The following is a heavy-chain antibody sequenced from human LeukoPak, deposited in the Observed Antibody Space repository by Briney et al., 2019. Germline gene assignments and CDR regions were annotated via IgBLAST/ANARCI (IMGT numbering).Heavy chain of an antibody. V-gene: IGHV3-48*03. J-gene: IGHJ5*02. CDR2: ISSSSSTI. CDR1: GFTFSSYE. D-gene: IGHD4-11*01. CDR3: ARDRVVTTVTLNWFDP. Sequence: SGGSLRLSCAASGFTFSSYEMNWVRQAPGKGLEWVSYISSSSSTIYYADSVKGRFTISRDNAKNSLYLQMNSLRAEDTAVYYCARDRVVTTVTLNWFDPWGQGTLVTVSS.